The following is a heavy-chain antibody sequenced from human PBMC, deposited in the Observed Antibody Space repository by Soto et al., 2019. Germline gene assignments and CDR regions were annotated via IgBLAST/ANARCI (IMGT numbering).Heavy chain of an antibody. V-gene: IGHV1-18*04. CDR3: ARNVPEADCGGDCYWEDY. J-gene: IGHJ4*02. Sequence: QVQLVQSGAEVKKPGASVKVSCKASGYTFTSYGISWVRQAPGQGLEWMGWISAYNGNTNYAQKLQGRVTMTTDTSTSTAYMELRSLRSDDTAVYYCARNVPEADCGGDCYWEDYWGQGTLVTVSS. CDR1: GYTFTSYG. CDR2: ISAYNGNT. D-gene: IGHD2-21*02.